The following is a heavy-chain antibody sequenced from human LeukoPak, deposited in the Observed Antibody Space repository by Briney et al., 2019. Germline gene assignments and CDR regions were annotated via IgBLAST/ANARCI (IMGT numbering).Heavy chain of an antibody. CDR1: GGSISSSSYY. J-gene: IGHJ4*02. CDR3: ARSITMARGPTPFDY. V-gene: IGHV4-39*01. CDR2: IYYSGST. D-gene: IGHD3-10*01. Sequence: SETLSLTCTVSGGSISSSSYYWGWIRQPPGKGLEWIGSIYYSGSTYYNPSLKSRVTISVDTSKNQFSLKLSSVTAADTAVYYCARSITMARGPTPFDYWGQGTLVTVSS.